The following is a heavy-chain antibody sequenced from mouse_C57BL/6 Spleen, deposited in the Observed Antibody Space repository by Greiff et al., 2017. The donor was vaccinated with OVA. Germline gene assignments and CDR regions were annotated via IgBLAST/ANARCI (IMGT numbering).Heavy chain of an antibody. CDR2: ICGVGST. CDR1: GFSFTGYG. CDR3: ASRGNWGYYGV. V-gene: IGHV2-6*01. D-gene: IGHD4-1*01. Sequence: VQLVDSGPGLVAPSQSLSITCTVSGFSFTGYGVDWVRQSPGKGLEWLGVICGVGSTNYNLALKSRLSISKDNSKSNVFLKMNSLQTDDTAVYCCASRGNWGYYGVWGTGTTVTVSS. J-gene: IGHJ1*03.